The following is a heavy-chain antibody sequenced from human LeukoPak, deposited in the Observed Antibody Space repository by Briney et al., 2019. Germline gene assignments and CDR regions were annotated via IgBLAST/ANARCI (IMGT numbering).Heavy chain of an antibody. Sequence: RASQTLSLTCTVSGGSISSGGYYWSWIRQHPGKGLEWIGYIYYSGSTYYNPSLKSRVTVSVDTSKNQFSLKLSSVTAADTAVYYCARGEDCTNGVCFFQHWGQGTLVTVSS. D-gene: IGHD2-8*01. CDR1: GGSISSGGYY. CDR3: ARGEDCTNGVCFFQH. V-gene: IGHV4-31*03. J-gene: IGHJ1*01. CDR2: IYYSGST.